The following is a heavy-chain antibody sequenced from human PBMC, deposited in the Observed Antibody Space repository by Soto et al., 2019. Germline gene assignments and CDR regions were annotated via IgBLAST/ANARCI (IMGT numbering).Heavy chain of an antibody. CDR3: ARVLRFLEWIESPHFYY. V-gene: IGHV1-18*01. CDR1: GYTFSSYG. J-gene: IGHJ4*02. D-gene: IGHD3-3*01. CDR2: ISAYNGNT. Sequence: ASVKVSCKASGYTFSSYGISWVRQAPGQGLEWMGWISAYNGNTNYAQKLQGRVTMTTDTSTSTAYTELRSLRSDDTAVYYCARVLRFLEWIESPHFYYWGQGTLVTVSS.